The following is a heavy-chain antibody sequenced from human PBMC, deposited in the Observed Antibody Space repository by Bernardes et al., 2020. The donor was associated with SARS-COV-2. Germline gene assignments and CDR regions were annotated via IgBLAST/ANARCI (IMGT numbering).Heavy chain of an antibody. Sequence: GGSLRLSCAASGFTFSNYWMHWVRQAPGKGLVWVSRINGDGSSTYYADSVKGRFTISRDNAKNTLYLQMNSLRVEDTAVYYCATGGTGNSAPGMDVWGRGTTVTVSS. D-gene: IGHD6-13*01. J-gene: IGHJ6*02. CDR1: GFTFSNYW. CDR3: ATGGTGNSAPGMDV. CDR2: INGDGSST. V-gene: IGHV3-74*01.